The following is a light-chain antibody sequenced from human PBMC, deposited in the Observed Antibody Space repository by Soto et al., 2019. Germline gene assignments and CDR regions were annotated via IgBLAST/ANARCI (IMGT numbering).Light chain of an antibody. CDR1: SSDVGGYNY. CDR3: SSYTSSSTWV. J-gene: IGLJ3*02. CDR2: DVS. V-gene: IGLV2-14*01. Sequence: QSALTQPASVSGSPGQSITISCTGTSSDVGGYNYVSWYQQHPGKAPKLMIYDVSNQPSGVSNRFSGSKSGNTASLTISGLQDEDEADYYCSSYTSSSTWVFGGGTKVTVL.